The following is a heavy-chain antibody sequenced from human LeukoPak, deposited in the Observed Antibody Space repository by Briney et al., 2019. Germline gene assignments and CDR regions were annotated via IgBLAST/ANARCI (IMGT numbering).Heavy chain of an antibody. CDR3: AKHLIAGDGYYVFDFDF. Sequence: GGSLRLSCAASAFSFSNYGMNWVRQAPGKGLEWVSGITGNGATTYYADSVKGRFTISRDNSRNTVYLQMNSLRREDTAIYYCAKHLIAGDGYYVFDFDFWGQGTLVTVSS. CDR2: ITGNGATT. CDR1: AFSFSNYG. V-gene: IGHV3-23*01. J-gene: IGHJ4*02. D-gene: IGHD5-24*01.